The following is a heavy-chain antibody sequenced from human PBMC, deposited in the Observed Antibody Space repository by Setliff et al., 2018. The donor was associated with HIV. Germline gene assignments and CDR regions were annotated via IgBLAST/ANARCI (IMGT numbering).Heavy chain of an antibody. V-gene: IGHV4-34*01. J-gene: IGHJ5*02. Sequence: SETLSLTCAVYGGSFSGYYWNWIRQPPGKGLEWIGEINHSGSTNYNPSLNSRVTISLDTSKNQFSLRLTSLTAADTAIYYCARSTVGAGASFPWGRGILVTVSS. CDR2: INHSGST. D-gene: IGHD1-26*01. CDR1: GGSFSGYY. CDR3: ARSTVGAGASFP.